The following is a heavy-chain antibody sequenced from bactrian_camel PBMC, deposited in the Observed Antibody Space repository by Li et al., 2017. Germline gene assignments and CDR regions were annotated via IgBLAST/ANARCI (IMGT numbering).Heavy chain of an antibody. Sequence: HVQLVESGGGSVQAGGSLTLSCTPSGHIDSSFCMGWFRQVPGGRREGVAVFARAGGSPLYGDSVRGRITASLDAATNTLSLQMNDLRPEDTAMYYCAAEGISWGGGYCDESEYKNWGQGTQVTVS. V-gene: IGHV3S1*01. CDR1: GHIDSSFC. J-gene: IGHJ4*01. CDR2: FARAGGSP. D-gene: IGHD2*01. CDR3: AAEGISWGGGYCDESEYKN.